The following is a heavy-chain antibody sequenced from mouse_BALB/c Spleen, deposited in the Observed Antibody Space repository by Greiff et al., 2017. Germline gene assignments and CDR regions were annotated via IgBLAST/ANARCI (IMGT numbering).Heavy chain of an antibody. CDR3: ARWLLRYYYAMDY. CDR1: GYTFSSYW. J-gene: IGHJ4*01. V-gene: IGHV1-9*01. CDR2: ILPGSGST. D-gene: IGHD2-3*01. Sequence: QVQLKQSGAELMKPGASVKISCKATGYTFSSYWIEWVKQRPGHGLEWIGEILPGSGSTNYNEKFKGKATFTAYTSSNTAYMQLSSLTSEDSAVYYCARWLLRYYYAMDYWGQGTSVTVSS.